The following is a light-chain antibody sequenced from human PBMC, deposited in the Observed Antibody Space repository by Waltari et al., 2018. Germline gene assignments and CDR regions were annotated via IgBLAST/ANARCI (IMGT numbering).Light chain of an antibody. CDR2: RNH. J-gene: IGLJ1*01. CDR3: ASWDESHYV. Sequence: QSVLTQPPSASATPGQRVTISCSGSRSNLGSNYLYWYQQLPGTAPKHLIYRNHDRAPRVPDRVSASKYGTSACLVISELRSEDEGIYYCASWDESHYVFGPGTTVTVL. CDR1: RSNLGSNY. V-gene: IGLV1-47*01.